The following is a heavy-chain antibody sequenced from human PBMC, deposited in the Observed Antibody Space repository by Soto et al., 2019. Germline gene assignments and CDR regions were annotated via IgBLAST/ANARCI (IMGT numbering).Heavy chain of an antibody. CDR3: VEGWNDF. CDR1: GFMFSSAW. V-gene: IGHV3-15*01. D-gene: IGHD1-1*01. CDR2: IKSKSDGGAR. Sequence: EVPVVESGGDLVKPGGSLRLSCVTSGFMFSSAWMSWVRQAPGKGLEWVGRIKSKSDGGARYYAAPVKGRFSISRDDSKNTVYLQMNSLRAEDTAVYYCVEGWNDFWGQGTLVTVSS. J-gene: IGHJ4*02.